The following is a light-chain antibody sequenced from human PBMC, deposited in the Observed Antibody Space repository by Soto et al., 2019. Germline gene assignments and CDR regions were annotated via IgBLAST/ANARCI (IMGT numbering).Light chain of an antibody. Sequence: QSVLTQPASMSGSPGQSVAISCTGTSSDVDDYDYVSWYQQHPGKAPKLMIYDVSNRPSGVSNRFSGSKSDNTASLTISGLQAEDEADYYCSSYTSSSTYFFGTGTKVTVL. V-gene: IGLV2-14*01. CDR1: SSDVDDYDY. CDR2: DVS. J-gene: IGLJ1*01. CDR3: SSYTSSSTYF.